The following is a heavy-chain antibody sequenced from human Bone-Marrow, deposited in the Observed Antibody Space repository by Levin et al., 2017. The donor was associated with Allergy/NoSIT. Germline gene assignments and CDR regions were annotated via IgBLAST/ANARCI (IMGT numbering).Heavy chain of an antibody. CDR1: GFTFSSYW. V-gene: IGHV3-7*04. J-gene: IGHJ5*02. CDR2: IKQDGSEK. CDR3: AREGPVSSTSCARNWFDP. Sequence: GESLKISCAASGFTFSSYWMSWVRQAPGKGLEWVANIKQDGSEKYYVDSVKGRFTISRDNAKNSLYLQMNSLRAEDTAVYYCAREGPVSSTSCARNWFDPWGQGTLVTVSS. D-gene: IGHD2-2*01.